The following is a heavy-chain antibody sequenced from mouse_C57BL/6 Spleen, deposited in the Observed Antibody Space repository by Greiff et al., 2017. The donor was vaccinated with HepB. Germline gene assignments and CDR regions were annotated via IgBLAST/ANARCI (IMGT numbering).Heavy chain of an antibody. Sequence: EVHLVESGGGLVKPGGSLKLSCAASGFTFSSYTMSWVRQTPEKRLEWVATISGGGGNTYYPDSVKGRFTISRDNAKNTLYLQMSSLRSEDTALYYCARRRGYGNYFDYWGQGTTLTVSS. CDR1: GFTFSSYT. CDR2: ISGGGGNT. J-gene: IGHJ2*01. D-gene: IGHD2-1*01. V-gene: IGHV5-9*01. CDR3: ARRRGYGNYFDY.